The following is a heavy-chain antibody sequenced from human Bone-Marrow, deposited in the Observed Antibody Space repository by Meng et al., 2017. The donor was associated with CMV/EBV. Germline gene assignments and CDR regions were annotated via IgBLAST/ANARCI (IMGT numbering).Heavy chain of an antibody. CDR1: GFTFSNYQ. D-gene: IGHD3-10*01. V-gene: IGHV3-74*01. CDR2: VNSDESRT. CDR3: ARDGRGGRIFVY. Sequence: GESLKISCAASGFTFSNYQMHWVRQVPGKGLVWVSSVNSDESRTNFADSVKGRFTISRDNAKNTLYLQMHSLRDEDTAVYYCARDGRGGRIFVYWGQGTLVTFAS. J-gene: IGHJ4*02.